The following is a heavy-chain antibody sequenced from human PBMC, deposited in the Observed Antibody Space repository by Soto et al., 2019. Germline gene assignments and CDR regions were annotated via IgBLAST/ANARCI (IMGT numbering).Heavy chain of an antibody. CDR2: INHSGST. Sequence: SETLSLTCAVYGGSFSGYYWSWIRQPPGKGLEWIGEINHSGSTNYNPSLKSRVTISVDTSKNQFSLKLSSVTAADTAVYYCAREEDYYGSGSYYPTGGFDYWGQGTLVTVSS. CDR3: AREEDYYGSGSYYPTGGFDY. D-gene: IGHD3-10*01. J-gene: IGHJ4*02. CDR1: GGSFSGYY. V-gene: IGHV4-34*01.